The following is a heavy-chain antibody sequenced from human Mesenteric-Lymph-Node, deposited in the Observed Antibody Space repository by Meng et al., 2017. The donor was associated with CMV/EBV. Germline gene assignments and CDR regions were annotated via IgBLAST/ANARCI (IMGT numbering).Heavy chain of an antibody. CDR3: ARGHGSWKSF. CDR1: GGSFSGDY. V-gene: IGHV4-34*01. D-gene: IGHD6-13*01. Sequence: SETLSLTCAVFGGSFSGDYWSWIRQPPGKGLEWIGRISDSGNTNYNASLKSRVTMSLDTSKNHFALNLTSVTAADTAVYYCARGHGSWKSFWGQGTLVTVSS. CDR2: ISDSGNT. J-gene: IGHJ4*02.